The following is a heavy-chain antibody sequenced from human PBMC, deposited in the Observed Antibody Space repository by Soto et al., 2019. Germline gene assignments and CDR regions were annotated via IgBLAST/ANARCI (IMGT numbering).Heavy chain of an antibody. J-gene: IGHJ6*02. V-gene: IGHV3-30*10. CDR2: ISYDGTNQ. D-gene: IGHD2-15*01. CDR1: GFTFRNYP. Sequence: QVQLVESGGGVVQPETSLRLSCTVSGFTFRNYPMHWVSQAPGKGLEWVAVISYDGTNQYYTHTVKGRFTISRDNSKNTLYPVMNRLRPEDTAVYYCARESTLGYYYVLDVWSQGTTVTVSS. CDR3: ARESTLGYYYVLDV.